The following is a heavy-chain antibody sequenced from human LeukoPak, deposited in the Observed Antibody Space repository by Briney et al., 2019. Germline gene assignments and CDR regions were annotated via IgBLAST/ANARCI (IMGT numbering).Heavy chain of an antibody. V-gene: IGHV3-7*01. CDR1: GGSIRGGGFY. Sequence: PSETLSLTCSVSGGSIRGGGFYWSWIRQHPRKGLEWVANIKEDGSEKYYVDSVKGRFTISRDNAKNSLYLQMNSLRAEDTAVYYCARDLYSQYWGQGTLVTVSS. J-gene: IGHJ4*02. CDR2: IKEDGSEK. CDR3: ARDLYSQY. D-gene: IGHD2-21*01.